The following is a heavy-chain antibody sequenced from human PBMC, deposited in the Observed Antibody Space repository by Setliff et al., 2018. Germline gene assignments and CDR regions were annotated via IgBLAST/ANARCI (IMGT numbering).Heavy chain of an antibody. J-gene: IGHJ6*03. Sequence: ASVKASCKASGYTFTSYAMHWVRQAPGQRLEWMGWINAGNGNTKYSQKFQGRVTITRDTSASTAYMELSSLRSEDTAVYYCARDGFEIVVVPAAIYYYYYMDVWGKGTTVTVSS. CDR2: INAGNGNT. D-gene: IGHD2-2*01. CDR3: ARDGFEIVVVPAAIYYYYYMDV. V-gene: IGHV1-3*01. CDR1: GYTFTSYA.